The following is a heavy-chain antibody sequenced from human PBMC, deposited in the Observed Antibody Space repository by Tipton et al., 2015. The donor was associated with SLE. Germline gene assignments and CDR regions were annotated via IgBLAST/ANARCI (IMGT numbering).Heavy chain of an antibody. CDR2: IRYDGSNK. Sequence: SLRLSCAASGFTFSSYGMHWVRQAPGKGLEWVAFIRYDGSNKYYADSVKGRFTISRDNSKNTLYLQMNSLRAEDTAVYYCAKDRGSGWYYYFDYWGQGTLVTVSS. J-gene: IGHJ4*02. CDR3: AKDRGSGWYYYFDY. D-gene: IGHD6-19*01. CDR1: GFTFSSYG. V-gene: IGHV3-30*02.